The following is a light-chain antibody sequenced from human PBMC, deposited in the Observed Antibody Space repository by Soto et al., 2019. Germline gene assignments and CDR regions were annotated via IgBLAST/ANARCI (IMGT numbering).Light chain of an antibody. CDR3: ISYTTSGTYV. J-gene: IGLJ1*01. CDR2: DVN. CDR1: SSDIGAYNY. Sequence: QSVLTQPASVSGTPGQPIAISCTGASSDIGAYNYVSWHQQPPGKAPKLVIYDVNNRPSGVSDRFSGSKSGYTASLTISGLQAEDEAEYYCISYTTSGTYVFGTGTRSPS. V-gene: IGLV2-14*03.